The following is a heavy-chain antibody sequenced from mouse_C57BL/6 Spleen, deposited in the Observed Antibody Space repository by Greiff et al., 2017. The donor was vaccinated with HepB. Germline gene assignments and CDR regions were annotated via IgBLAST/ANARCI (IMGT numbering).Heavy chain of an antibody. CDR2: IYPRSGNT. Sequence: QVQLQQSGAELARPGASVKLSCKASGYTFTSYGISWVKQRTGQGLEWIGEIYPRSGNTYYNEKFKGKATLTADKSSSTAYMELRSLTSEDSAVYFCARRSTMVTTESWFAYWGQGTLVTVSA. J-gene: IGHJ3*01. CDR1: GYTFTSYG. D-gene: IGHD2-2*01. CDR3: ARRSTMVTTESWFAY. V-gene: IGHV1-81*01.